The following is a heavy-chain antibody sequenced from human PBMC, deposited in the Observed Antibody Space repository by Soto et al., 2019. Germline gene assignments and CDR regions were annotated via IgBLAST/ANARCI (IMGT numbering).Heavy chain of an antibody. CDR2: MNPKSGGA. Sequence: GASVKVSCKTSGYTFTDYYTHWVRQAPGQGLEWMGWMNPKSGGAYFAQKFQGRVTLTRDTSIGTAYIEVNSLTSDDTAVYFCTRLVGSLWGQGTLVTVSS. D-gene: IGHD1-26*01. V-gene: IGHV1-2*02. CDR3: TRLVGSL. J-gene: IGHJ4*02. CDR1: GYTFTDYY.